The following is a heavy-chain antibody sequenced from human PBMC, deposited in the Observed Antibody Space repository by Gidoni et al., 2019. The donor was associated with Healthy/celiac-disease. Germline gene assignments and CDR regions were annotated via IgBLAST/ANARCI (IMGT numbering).Heavy chain of an antibody. CDR2: IYHSGST. J-gene: IGHJ5*02. D-gene: IGHD3-22*01. V-gene: IGHV4-38-2*02. CDR1: GYSISSGYY. Sequence: QVQLQESGPGLVKPSETLSLTCAVSGYSISSGYYWGWIRQPPGKGLEWIGSIYHSGSTYYNPSLKSRVTISVDTSKNQFSLKLSSVTAADTAVYYCARESHPYYYDSSGYPGGLSWFDPWGQGTLVTVSS. CDR3: ARESHPYYYDSSGYPGGLSWFDP.